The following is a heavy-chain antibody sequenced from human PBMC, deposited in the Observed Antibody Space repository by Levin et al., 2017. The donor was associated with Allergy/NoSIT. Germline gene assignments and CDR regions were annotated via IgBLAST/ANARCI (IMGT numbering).Heavy chain of an antibody. J-gene: IGHJ6*02. V-gene: IGHV4-59*01. Sequence: SQTLSLTCTVSGGSISSYYWSWIRQPPGKGLEWIGYIYYSGSTNYNPSLKSRVTISVDTSKNQFSLKLSSVTAADTAVYYCARGKTTIFGVVIGEGGMDVWGQGTTVTVSS. CDR1: GGSISSYY. CDR2: IYYSGST. D-gene: IGHD3-3*01. CDR3: ARGKTTIFGVVIGEGGMDV.